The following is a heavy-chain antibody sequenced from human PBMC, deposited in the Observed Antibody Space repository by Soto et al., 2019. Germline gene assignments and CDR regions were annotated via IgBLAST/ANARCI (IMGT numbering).Heavy chain of an antibody. CDR1: GGTFSRYT. CDR2: ITPMFGTP. V-gene: IGHV1-69*13. D-gene: IGHD3-22*01. J-gene: IGHJ4*02. Sequence: SVKVSCKASGGTFSRYTITWARQAPGQGLEWMGGITPMFGTPNYAQKFQGRVTITADESTSTAYMELSSLRSEDTAMYYCARDGTLYDSSAYYYLYWGPGTPVTVSS. CDR3: ARDGTLYDSSAYYYLY.